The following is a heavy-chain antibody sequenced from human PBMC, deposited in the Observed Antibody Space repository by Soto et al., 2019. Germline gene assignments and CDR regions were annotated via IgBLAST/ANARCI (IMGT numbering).Heavy chain of an antibody. CDR2: ISSNGGST. J-gene: IGHJ5*02. CDR1: GFTFSSYA. D-gene: IGHD3-3*01. Sequence: GGSLRLSCAASGFTFSSYAMHWVRQAPGKGLEYFSAISSNGGSTYYANSVKGRFTISRDNSKNTLYLQMGSLRAEDMAVYYCARGYYDFWSGYSEGNNWFDPWGQGTLVTVSS. CDR3: ARGYYDFWSGYSEGNNWFDP. V-gene: IGHV3-64*01.